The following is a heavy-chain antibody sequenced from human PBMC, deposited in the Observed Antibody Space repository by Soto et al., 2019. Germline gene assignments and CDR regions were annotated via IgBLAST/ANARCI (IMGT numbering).Heavy chain of an antibody. CDR3: ATDGDSSETYGGMDV. CDR1: GYTLTELS. D-gene: IGHD6-19*01. J-gene: IGHJ6*02. V-gene: IGHV1-24*01. CDR2: FDPEDGET. Sequence: ASVKVSCKVSGYTLTELSMHWVRQAPGKGLEWMGGFDPEDGETIYAQKFQGRVTMTEDTSTDTAYMELSSLRSEDTAVYYCATDGDSSETYGGMDVWGQGTTVTVSS.